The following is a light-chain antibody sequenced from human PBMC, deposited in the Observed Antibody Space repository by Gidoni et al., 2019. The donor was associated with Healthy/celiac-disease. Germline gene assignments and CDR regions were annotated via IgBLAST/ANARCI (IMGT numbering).Light chain of an antibody. CDR2: LGS. CDR3: MQALQTPLT. CDR1: QSLLHSSGYNY. V-gene: IGKV2-28*01. J-gene: IGKJ2*01. Sequence: DIALTQSPLSLPVTPGAPSSICCRSSQSLLHSSGYNYVDWYLQKPGQSPQLLIYLGSNLASGVPDRFSASGSGTDFTLKISRVEAEDVGVYYCMQALQTPLTFGQGTKLEIK.